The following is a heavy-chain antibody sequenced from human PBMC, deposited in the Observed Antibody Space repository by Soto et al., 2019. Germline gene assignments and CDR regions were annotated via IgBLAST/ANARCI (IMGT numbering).Heavy chain of an antibody. D-gene: IGHD2-15*01. CDR1: GGSISSGDYY. CDR3: ARSVVVVAATPGRYFDY. Sequence: SETLSLTCTVSGGSISSGDYYWSWIRQPPGKGLEWIGYIYYSGSTYYNPSLKSRVTISVDTSKNQFSLKLSSVTAADTAVYYCARSVVVVAATPGRYFDYWGQGTPVTVSS. CDR2: IYYSGST. V-gene: IGHV4-30-4*01. J-gene: IGHJ4*02.